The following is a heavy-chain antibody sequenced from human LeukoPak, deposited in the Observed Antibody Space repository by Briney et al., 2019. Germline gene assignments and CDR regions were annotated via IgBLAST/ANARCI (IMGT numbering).Heavy chain of an antibody. V-gene: IGHV4-4*07. J-gene: IGHJ6*03. D-gene: IGHD6-13*01. CDR3: ASLYSSSWYSDYYYYYMDV. Sequence: SETLSLTCTVSGGSISSYYWSWIRQPAGKGLEWIGRIYTSGSTNYNPSLKSRVTISVDTSKNQFSLELSSVTAADTAVYYCASLYSSSWYSDYYYYYMDVWGKGTTVTVSS. CDR2: IYTSGST. CDR1: GGSISSYY.